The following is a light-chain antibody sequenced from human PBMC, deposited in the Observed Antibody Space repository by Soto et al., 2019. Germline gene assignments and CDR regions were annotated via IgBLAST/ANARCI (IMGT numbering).Light chain of an antibody. J-gene: IGLJ1*01. V-gene: IGLV1-44*01. CDR3: AAWDDSLNGYV. CDR2: NNN. CDR1: SSNIGTNA. Sequence: QSVLTQPPAASGTPGQRVTISCSGRSSNIGTNAVNWYQQPPGTAPKLLIYNNNQRPSGVPDRFSGSKSGTSASLAISGLQSEDEADYYCAAWDDSLNGYVFGTGTKVTVL.